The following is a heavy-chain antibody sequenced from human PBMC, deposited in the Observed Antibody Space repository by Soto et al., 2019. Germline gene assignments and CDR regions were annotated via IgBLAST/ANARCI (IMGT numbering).Heavy chain of an antibody. CDR1: GCTLTELS. V-gene: IGHV1-24*01. CDR2: FDPEDGET. Sequence: ASVKVSCKVSGCTLTELSMHWVRQAPGKGLEWMGGFDPEDGETIYAQKFQGRVTMTEDTSTDTAYMELSSLRSEDTAVYYCASSGTVTHPFDYWGQGTLVTV. CDR3: ASSGTVTHPFDY. D-gene: IGHD4-17*01. J-gene: IGHJ4*02.